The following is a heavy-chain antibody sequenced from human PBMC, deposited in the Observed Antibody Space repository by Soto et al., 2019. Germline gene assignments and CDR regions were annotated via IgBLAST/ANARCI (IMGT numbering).Heavy chain of an antibody. V-gene: IGHV2-5*02. CDR1: GFSLITTGSG. Sequence: QITLKESGPPLVEPTQPLTLTCTFSGFSLITTGSGVAWIRQPPGKALEWLALIYWDDDKRYSPSLKSRLTLAQDTSKKQVVHTMSYMDPLDTGTYFVVHLMTAVTTCGMDVWGQGTAVTVSS. D-gene: IGHD4-17*01. CDR3: VHLMTAVTTCGMDV. J-gene: IGHJ6*02. CDR2: IYWDDDK.